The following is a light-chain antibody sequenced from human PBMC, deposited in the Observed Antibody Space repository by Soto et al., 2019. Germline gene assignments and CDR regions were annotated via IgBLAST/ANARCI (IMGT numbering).Light chain of an antibody. Sequence: EIVLTQSPGTLSLSPGERATLSCRASQSISSSYLACYQQKPGQPPTLLLYGASRTATGITDSFSGRESGTDFTLTITTLEPEDSAVYFCQQYASSPYTFGQGTKVDIK. J-gene: IGKJ2*01. CDR1: QSISSSY. CDR2: GAS. V-gene: IGKV3-20*01. CDR3: QQYASSPYT.